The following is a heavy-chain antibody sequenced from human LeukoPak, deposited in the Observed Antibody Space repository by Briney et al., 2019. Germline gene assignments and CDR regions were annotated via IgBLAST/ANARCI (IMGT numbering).Heavy chain of an antibody. D-gene: IGHD7-27*01. CDR3: ARDTLTGASGDY. V-gene: IGHV4-34*01. J-gene: IGHJ4*02. CDR2: IYHSGST. Sequence: SETLSLTCAVYGGSFSGYYWSWIRQPPGKGLEWIGSIYHSGSTYYNPSLKSRVTISVDTSKNQFSLKLSSVTAADTAVYYCARDTLTGASGDYWGQGTLVTVSS. CDR1: GGSFSGYY.